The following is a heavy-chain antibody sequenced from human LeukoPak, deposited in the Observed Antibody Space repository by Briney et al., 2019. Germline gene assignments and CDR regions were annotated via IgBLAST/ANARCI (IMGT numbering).Heavy chain of an antibody. CDR2: ISASGNPM. Sequence: GGSLRLSCAASGFTFSNYEMNWVRQAPGKGLEWISYISASGNPMFYADSVKGRFAISRDNAKNSLYLQMNSLRAEDTAIYYCAKDGGSGILYWGQGTLVTVSS. CDR1: GFTFSNYE. CDR3: AKDGGSGILY. V-gene: IGHV3-48*03. D-gene: IGHD3-10*01. J-gene: IGHJ4*02.